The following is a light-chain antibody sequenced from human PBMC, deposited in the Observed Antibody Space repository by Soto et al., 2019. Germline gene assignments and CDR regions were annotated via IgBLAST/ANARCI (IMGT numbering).Light chain of an antibody. CDR2: DDN. Sequence: SVLTQPPSVNGAPGQRVTISCTGTTSDIGAGSDIHWYQQHPGKAPKLIIYDDNNRPSGVSNRFSGSKSGNTASLTISGLQAEDEADYYCSSYTSSSTLYVFGTGSKVTVL. V-gene: IGLV2-14*01. CDR1: TSDIGAGSD. J-gene: IGLJ1*01. CDR3: SSYTSSSTLYV.